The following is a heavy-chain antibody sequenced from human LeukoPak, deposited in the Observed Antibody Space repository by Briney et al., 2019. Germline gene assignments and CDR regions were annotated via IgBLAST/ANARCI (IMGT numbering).Heavy chain of an antibody. CDR1: GYTFTSYD. CDR2: ISAYDGNT. CDR3: ARDLSRLATISSSDY. J-gene: IGHJ4*02. Sequence: ASVKVSCKASGYTFTSYDISWVRQAPGQGLEWMGWISAYDGNTNYAQKPQGRVTMTTDTSTSTAYMELRSLRSDDTAVYYCARDLSRLATISSSDYWGQGTLVTVSS. V-gene: IGHV1-18*01. D-gene: IGHD5-12*01.